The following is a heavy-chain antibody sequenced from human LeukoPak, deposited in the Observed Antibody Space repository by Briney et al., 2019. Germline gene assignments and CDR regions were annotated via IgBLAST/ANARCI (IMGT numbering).Heavy chain of an antibody. J-gene: IGHJ4*02. CDR3: ARAPTRGTMIVVVTVDY. CDR1: GFTFSSYA. Sequence: GGSLRLSCAASGFTFSSYAMHWVRQAPGKGLEWVAVISYDGSNKYYADSVKGRFTISRDNSKNTLYLQMNSLRAEDTAVYHCARAPTRGTMIVVVTVDYWGQGTLVTVSS. CDR2: ISYDGSNK. D-gene: IGHD3-22*01. V-gene: IGHV3-30*04.